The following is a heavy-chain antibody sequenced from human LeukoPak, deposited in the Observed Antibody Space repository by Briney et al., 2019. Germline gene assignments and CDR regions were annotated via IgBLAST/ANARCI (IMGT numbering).Heavy chain of an antibody. J-gene: IGHJ6*03. Sequence: GGSLRLSCAASGFTFSDHYMDWVRQAPGKGLEWVSYISTSGSTIYYADSVKGRFTISRDNAKNSLYLQMNSLRAEDTAVYYCARKNYFYYYMDVWGKGTTVTISS. D-gene: IGHD2/OR15-2a*01. CDR1: GFTFSDHY. V-gene: IGHV3-11*04. CDR2: ISTSGSTI. CDR3: ARKNYFYYYMDV.